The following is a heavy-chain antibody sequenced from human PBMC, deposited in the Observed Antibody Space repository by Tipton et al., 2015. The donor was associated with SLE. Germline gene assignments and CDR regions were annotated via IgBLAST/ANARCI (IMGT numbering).Heavy chain of an antibody. CDR3: ARDRGPDCGGDCSRGGMDV. V-gene: IGHV3-21*01. CDR2: ISSSSSYI. J-gene: IGHJ6*02. CDR1: GFTFSSYG. D-gene: IGHD2-21*01. Sequence: SLRLSCAASGFTFSSYGMNWVRQAPGKGLEWVSSISSSSSYIYYADSVKGRFTISRDNAKNSLYLQMNSLRAEDTAVYYCARDRGPDCGGDCSRGGMDVWGQGTSVTVSS.